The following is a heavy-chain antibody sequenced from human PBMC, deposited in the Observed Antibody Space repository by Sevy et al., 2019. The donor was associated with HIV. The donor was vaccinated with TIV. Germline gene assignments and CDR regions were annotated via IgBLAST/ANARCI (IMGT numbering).Heavy chain of an antibody. CDR2: ISRSGGST. J-gene: IGHJ6*02. Sequence: GGSLILSCAASRFTFSNYAMSWVRQAPGKGLEWVSSISRSGGSTYYADSVKGRFTISRDNSKNTLYLQMNRLRAEDTAVYYCAKVDVVVPVADYGMDVWGQGTTVTVSS. CDR3: AKVDVVVPVADYGMDV. CDR1: RFTFSNYA. D-gene: IGHD2-2*01. V-gene: IGHV3-23*01.